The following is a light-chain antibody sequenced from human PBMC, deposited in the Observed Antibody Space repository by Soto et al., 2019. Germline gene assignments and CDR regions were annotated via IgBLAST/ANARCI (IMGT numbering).Light chain of an antibody. CDR3: QQYDSSLPVT. Sequence: EIVLTQSPGTLSLSPGERATLSCRASQSLTNNYLAWYQQKPGQAPRLLIYAASSRATGIPDRFSGSGSEADFTLTISRLEPEDFAVYYCQQYDSSLPVTFGGGTKV. J-gene: IGKJ4*01. CDR2: AAS. V-gene: IGKV3-20*01. CDR1: QSLTNNY.